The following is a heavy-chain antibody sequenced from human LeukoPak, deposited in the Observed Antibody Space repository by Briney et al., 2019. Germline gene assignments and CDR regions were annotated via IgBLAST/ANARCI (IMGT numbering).Heavy chain of an antibody. CDR2: IYYSEST. CDR3: ARWRALSYCGGDCYSDWFDP. Sequence: SQTLSLTCTVSGGSISSGDYYWSWIRQPPGKGLEWIGYIYYSESTYYNPSLKSRVTISVDTSKNQFSLKLSSVTAADTAVYYCARWRALSYCGGDCYSDWFDPWGQGTLVTVSS. J-gene: IGHJ5*02. D-gene: IGHD2-21*02. CDR1: GGSISSGDYY. V-gene: IGHV4-30-4*01.